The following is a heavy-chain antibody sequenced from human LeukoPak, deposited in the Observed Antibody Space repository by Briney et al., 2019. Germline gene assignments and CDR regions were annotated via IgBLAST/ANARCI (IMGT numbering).Heavy chain of an antibody. Sequence: GGSLRLSCVASGFTFNNYAIHWVRQAPGKGLEWVALISFDGTHQYYADSVKGRFTVSRDNSKNTVYLHMSSLIDEDTALYYCARDHDYNYHDFDYWGQGTLVTVSS. V-gene: IGHV3-30*04. CDR1: GFTFNNYA. D-gene: IGHD4-11*01. J-gene: IGHJ4*02. CDR2: ISFDGTHQ. CDR3: ARDHDYNYHDFDY.